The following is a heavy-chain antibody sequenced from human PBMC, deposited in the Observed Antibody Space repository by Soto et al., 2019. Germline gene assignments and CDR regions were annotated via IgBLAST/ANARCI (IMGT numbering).Heavy chain of an antibody. CDR1: GGSISSSSYY. CDR3: ARHAKVAAAGTRNWCDP. CDR2: IYYSGST. Sequence: QLQLQESGPGLVKPSETLSLTCTVSGGSISSSSYYWGWIRQPPGKGLEGIGSIYYSGSTYYNPSLKSRVTISVDTSKNQFSLKLSSVTAADTAVYYFARHAKVAAAGTRNWCDPWGQGTLVTVSS. V-gene: IGHV4-39*01. D-gene: IGHD6-13*01. J-gene: IGHJ5*02.